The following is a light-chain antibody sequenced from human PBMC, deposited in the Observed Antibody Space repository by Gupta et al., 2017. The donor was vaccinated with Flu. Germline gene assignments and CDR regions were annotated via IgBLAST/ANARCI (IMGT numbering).Light chain of an antibody. CDR2: GAS. V-gene: IGKV3-20*01. J-gene: IGKJ1*01. Sequence: EIVLTQSPGTLSLSPGERATRSCRASQSVSSSSLAWYQQKPGQAPRLLIYGASSRATGNPDRFSGSGSGTDFTLTISRLEPEDFAVYYCQQYGTAPQTFGQGTKVEIK. CDR3: QQYGTAPQT. CDR1: QSVSSSS.